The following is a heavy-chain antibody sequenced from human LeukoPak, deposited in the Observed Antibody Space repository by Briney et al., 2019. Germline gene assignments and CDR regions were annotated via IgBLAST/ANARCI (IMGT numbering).Heavy chain of an antibody. D-gene: IGHD3-3*01. CDR1: GFTLSNCW. J-gene: IGHJ4*02. V-gene: IGHV3-7*04. CDR2: IKQDGSEK. Sequence: GGSLRLSCAASGFTLSNCWMSWVRQAPGKGLEWVANIKQDGSEKYYVDSVKGRFTISRDNAKNSLYLQMNSLRAEDTAVYYCARGITIFGVVTFYYFDYWGQGTLVTVSS. CDR3: ARGITIFGVVTFYYFDY.